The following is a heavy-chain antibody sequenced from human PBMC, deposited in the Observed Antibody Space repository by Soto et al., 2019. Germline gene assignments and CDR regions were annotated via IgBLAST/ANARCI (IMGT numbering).Heavy chain of an antibody. CDR2: IIPIFGTA. V-gene: IGHV1-69*13. CDR1: GGTFSRYA. Sequence: SAKGSCTASGGTFSRYAISWVRQAPGQGLEWMGGIIPIFGTANYAQKFQGRVTITADESTSTAYMELSSLRSEDTTVYYGQRDPVVVTSITTNYNWSVPWGNGTIGTVSS. J-gene: IGHJ5*02. D-gene: IGHD2-21*02. CDR3: QRDPVVVTSITTNYNWSVP.